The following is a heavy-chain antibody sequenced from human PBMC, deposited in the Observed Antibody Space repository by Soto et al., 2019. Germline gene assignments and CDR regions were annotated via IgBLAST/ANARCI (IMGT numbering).Heavy chain of an antibody. CDR2: VHHSWGS. J-gene: IGHJ6*02. CDR1: GGSISSYY. V-gene: IGHV4-59*08. D-gene: IGHD3-10*01. CDR3: ARQGFGPLHCLVEV. Sequence: QVQLQESGPGLVKPSETLSLSCTVSGGSISSYYWSWFRQSPGKRMEWIGYVHHSWGSSYNPSLQSRVAISLDTSMSQFSLMVTSVTATDTAVYYCARQGFGPLHCLVEVWGQGTTVTVSS.